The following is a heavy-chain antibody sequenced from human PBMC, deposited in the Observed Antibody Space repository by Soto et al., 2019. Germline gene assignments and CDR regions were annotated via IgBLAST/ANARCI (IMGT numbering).Heavy chain of an antibody. J-gene: IGHJ6*02. V-gene: IGHV3-23*01. CDR3: AKGLLWFGESINSYGMDV. Sequence: GGSLRLSCAASGFTFSSYAMSWVRQAPGKGLEWVSAISGSGGSTYYADSVKGRFTISRDNSKNTLYLRMNSLRAEDTAVYYCAKGLLWFGESINSYGMDVWGQGTTVTVSS. CDR1: GFTFSSYA. D-gene: IGHD3-10*01. CDR2: ISGSGGST.